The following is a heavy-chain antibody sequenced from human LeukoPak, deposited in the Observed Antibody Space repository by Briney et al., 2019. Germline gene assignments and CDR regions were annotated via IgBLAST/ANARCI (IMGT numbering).Heavy chain of an antibody. Sequence: SVNVSCTASGGTFSSYAISWVRQAPGQGLEWMGGIIPIFGTANYAQKFQGRVTITTDESTSTAYMELSSLRSEDTAVYYCARGRTGKTLDFDYWGQGTLVTVSS. J-gene: IGHJ4*02. CDR3: ARGRTGKTLDFDY. D-gene: IGHD3/OR15-3a*01. CDR2: IIPIFGTA. V-gene: IGHV1-69*05. CDR1: GGTFSSYA.